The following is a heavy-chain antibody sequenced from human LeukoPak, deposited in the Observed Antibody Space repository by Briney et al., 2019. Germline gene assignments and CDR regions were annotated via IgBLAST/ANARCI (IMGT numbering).Heavy chain of an antibody. CDR1: GGTFSSYA. Sequence: GASVKVSCKASGGTFSSYAISWVRQAPGQGLEWMGGIIPIFGTANYAQKFQGRVTITADESTSTAYMELSSLRSEDTAVYYCARDLIGVLEPSPSTLHPSGWFDPWGQGTLVTVSS. D-gene: IGHD3-3*01. J-gene: IGHJ5*02. CDR2: IIPIFGTA. CDR3: ARDLIGVLEPSPSTLHPSGWFDP. V-gene: IGHV1-69*13.